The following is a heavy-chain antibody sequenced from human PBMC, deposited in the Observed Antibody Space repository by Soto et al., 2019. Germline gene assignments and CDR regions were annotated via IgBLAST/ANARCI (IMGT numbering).Heavy chain of an antibody. J-gene: IGHJ6*02. Sequence: QVDLVQSGAEVKKPGASVTISCKASGSAITRYYIHWVRQAPGRGLEWMGIINPGGGSASYAQKLQDRVNIDKDTSTGTVYMDLRSLRTEDTAVYYCARDTSGWSLNGLDVWGQGTTVNVSS. CDR1: GSAITRYY. CDR3: ARDTSGWSLNGLDV. CDR2: INPGGGSA. D-gene: IGHD6-19*01. V-gene: IGHV1-46*04.